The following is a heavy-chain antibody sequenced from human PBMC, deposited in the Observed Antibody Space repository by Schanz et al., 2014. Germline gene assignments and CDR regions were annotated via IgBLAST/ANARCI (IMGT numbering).Heavy chain of an antibody. CDR1: GFTFSDYY. CDR3: AKDAENTAMITDYFDY. Sequence: VQLVESGGGLVKPGGSLRLSCAASGFTFSDYYMSWIRQAPGKGLEWVSYVSSSSSYTHYADSVRGRFTISRDNSKTTVYLQMNSLRAEDTAVYYCAKDAENTAMITDYFDYWGQGTLVTVSS. J-gene: IGHJ4*02. CDR2: VSSSSSYT. V-gene: IGHV3-11*05. D-gene: IGHD5-18*01.